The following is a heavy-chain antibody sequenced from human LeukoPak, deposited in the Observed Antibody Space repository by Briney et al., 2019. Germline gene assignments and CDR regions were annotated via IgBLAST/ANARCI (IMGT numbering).Heavy chain of an antibody. J-gene: IGHJ1*01. CDR3: ARGGAARLHFQN. Sequence: ASVKVSCKASGYIFTSFYMHWVRQAPGQGLEWMGIINPSGGNTGYAQKFQGRVTMTRDTSTSTVYMELSSLRSEDTAVYYCARGGAARLHFQNWGQGTLVTVSS. V-gene: IGHV1-46*01. CDR1: GYIFTSFY. CDR2: INPSGGNT. D-gene: IGHD6-6*01.